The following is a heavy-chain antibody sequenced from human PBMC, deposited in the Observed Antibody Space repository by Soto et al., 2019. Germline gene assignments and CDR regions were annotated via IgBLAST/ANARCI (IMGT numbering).Heavy chain of an antibody. CDR2: INPNSGGT. D-gene: IGHD2-21*01. J-gene: IGHJ4*02. V-gene: IGHV1-2*02. CDR3: ARGRTIVSPGN. CDR1: GYTFTGYQ. Sequence: QVQLVQSGAEVKEPGASVKVSCKASGYTFTGYQIHWVRQAPGQGLEWMGWINPNSGGTNYAQKFQGRVTLTSDTSITTAYMELKRLTSDDTAVYYCARGRTIVSPGNWGQGTLVSVSS.